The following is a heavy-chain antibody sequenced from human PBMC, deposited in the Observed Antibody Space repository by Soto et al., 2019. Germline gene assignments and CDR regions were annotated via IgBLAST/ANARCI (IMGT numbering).Heavy chain of an antibody. CDR2: INPNSGGT. CDR3: ARAGAIPSYKTYYGDSSGGGSQVDY. D-gene: IGHD3-22*01. J-gene: IGHJ4*02. V-gene: IGHV1-2*02. Sequence: QVQLVQSGAEVKKPGASVKVSCKASGYTFTGYYMHWVRQAPGQGLEWMGWINPNSGGTNYAQKFQGKVTITRDRSISTAYMEVSRLRSDDTAVYYCARAGAIPSYKTYYGDSSGGGSQVDYWGQGTLVTVSS. CDR1: GYTFTGYY.